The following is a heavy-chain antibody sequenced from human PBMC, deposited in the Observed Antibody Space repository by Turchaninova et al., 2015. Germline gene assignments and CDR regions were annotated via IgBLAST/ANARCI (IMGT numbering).Heavy chain of an antibody. CDR3: ARGGYCSSTSCYVDY. Sequence: QLQLQESGPGLVMPWETLSLPCTVPGGSSSSGSSYWGGVRQPPGKGLECIGIMHYSGSTSYNPSLKSRVTISLDTSKNQFSLKLRFVTAADTALYYCARGGYCSSTSCYVDYWGQGILVTVSS. CDR2: MHYSGST. J-gene: IGHJ4*02. V-gene: IGHV4-39*07. CDR1: GGSSSSGSSY. D-gene: IGHD2-2*01.